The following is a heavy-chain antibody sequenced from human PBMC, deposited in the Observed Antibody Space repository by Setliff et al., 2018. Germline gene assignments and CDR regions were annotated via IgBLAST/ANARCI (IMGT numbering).Heavy chain of an antibody. V-gene: IGHV3-66*01. CDR2: IHSNGDT. J-gene: IGHJ4*02. CDR3: TTAYSSGCPGNY. Sequence: GGSLRLSCVASGFTFRNYGMHWVRQAPGKGLEWVSTIHSNGDTYYADSVKGRFTISRDASKNTLYLQLNSLRAEDTGMYYCTTAYSSGCPGNYWGQGILVTVSS. CDR1: GFTFRNYG. D-gene: IGHD6-19*01.